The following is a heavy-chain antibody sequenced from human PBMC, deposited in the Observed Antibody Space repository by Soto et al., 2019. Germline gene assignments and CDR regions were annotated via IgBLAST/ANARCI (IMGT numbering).Heavy chain of an antibody. CDR2: VYYSGTT. D-gene: IGHD4-17*01. Sequence: SETLSLTCSVSGGSVSDKTYYWSWIRQPPGKRLEWIGYVYYSGTTNYNPSLKSRVTISVDLSKNQFSLRLSSVTTADTALYYCARTTAVPNTLRSRYFFDYWGQGTLVTVSS. CDR3: ARTTAVPNTLRSRYFFDY. V-gene: IGHV4-61*01. CDR1: GGSVSDKTYY. J-gene: IGHJ4*02.